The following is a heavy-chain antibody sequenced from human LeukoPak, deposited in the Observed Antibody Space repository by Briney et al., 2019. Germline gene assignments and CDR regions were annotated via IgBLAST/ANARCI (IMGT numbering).Heavy chain of an antibody. Sequence: ASVKVSCKASGYTFTCYYMHWVRQAPGQGLEWMGWINPNSGGTNYAQKFQGRVTMTRDTSISTAYMELSRLRSDDTAVYYCARVSIAVRPSDYWGQGTLVTVSS. D-gene: IGHD6-6*01. CDR3: ARVSIAVRPSDY. V-gene: IGHV1-2*02. CDR1: GYTFTCYY. J-gene: IGHJ4*02. CDR2: INPNSGGT.